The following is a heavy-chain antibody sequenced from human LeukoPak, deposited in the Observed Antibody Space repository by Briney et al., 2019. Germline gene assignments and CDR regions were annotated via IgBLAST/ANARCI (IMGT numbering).Heavy chain of an antibody. D-gene: IGHD2-15*01. CDR1: GFTFSSYS. Sequence: GGSLRLSCAASGFTFSSYSMNWVRQAPGKGLEGFSYISSSSSTIYYADSVKGRFTISRDNAKNSLYLQMNSLRAEDTAVYYCARGKVGYCSGGSCYGTTNYYYYYMDVWGKGTTVTVSS. V-gene: IGHV3-48*01. CDR3: ARGKVGYCSGGSCYGTTNYYYYYMDV. J-gene: IGHJ6*03. CDR2: ISSSSSTI.